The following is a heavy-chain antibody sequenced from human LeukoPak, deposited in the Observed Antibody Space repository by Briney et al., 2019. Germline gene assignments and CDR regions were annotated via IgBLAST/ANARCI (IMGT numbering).Heavy chain of an antibody. V-gene: IGHV3-7*01. CDR1: GFTFSSYW. J-gene: IGHJ4*02. Sequence: HPGGSLRLSCVASGFTFSSYWMTWVRQAPGKGLEWVANIKTDGSQIYYVDSVKGRFTISRDNAKNSLYLQMNSLRAEDTAVYYCAYHRGYYYDSSGRSLDYWGQGTLVTVSS. D-gene: IGHD3-22*01. CDR2: IKTDGSQI. CDR3: AYHRGYYYDSSGRSLDY.